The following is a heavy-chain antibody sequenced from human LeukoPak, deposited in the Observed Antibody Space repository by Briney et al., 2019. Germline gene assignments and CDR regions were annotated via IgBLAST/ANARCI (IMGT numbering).Heavy chain of an antibody. CDR1: GYTFTSYA. V-gene: IGHV1-3*01. CDR3: ARVESYDYGDFNWFDP. Sequence: ASVKVSCKASGYTFTSYAMHWVRQAPGQRLEWMGWINAGNGNTKYSQKFQGRVTITRDTSASTAYMELSSLRSEDTAVYYCARVESYDYGDFNWFDPWGQGTLVTVSS. D-gene: IGHD4-17*01. J-gene: IGHJ5*02. CDR2: INAGNGNT.